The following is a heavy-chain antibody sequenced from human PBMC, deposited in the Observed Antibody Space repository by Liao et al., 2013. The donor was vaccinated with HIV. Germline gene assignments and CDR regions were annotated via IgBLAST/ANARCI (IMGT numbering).Heavy chain of an antibody. CDR3: ARERGTGTLEY. CDR2: INHSGST. Sequence: QVQLQQWGAGLLKPSETLSLTCAVYGESFNSYSWTWIRQPPGKGLEWIGEINHSGSTNYNPSLKRRLTISVDTSKKQFSLKLTSVTAADTGVFYCARERGTGTLEYWGQGTLVTVSP. CDR1: GESFNSYS. V-gene: IGHV4-34*01. D-gene: IGHD1-1*01. J-gene: IGHJ4*02.